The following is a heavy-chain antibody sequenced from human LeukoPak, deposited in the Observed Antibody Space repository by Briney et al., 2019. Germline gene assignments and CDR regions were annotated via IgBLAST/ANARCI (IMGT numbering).Heavy chain of an antibody. J-gene: IGHJ3*02. Sequence: GGSLRLSCAASGFTFSNYGMHWVRQAPGKGLEWVAFIRYDGSNKYYADSVKGRFTISRDNSKNTLYLQMNSLRAEDTAVYYCAKDRLATIKFDAFDIWGQGTMVTVSS. V-gene: IGHV3-30*02. CDR1: GFTFSNYG. D-gene: IGHD5-24*01. CDR3: AKDRLATIKFDAFDI. CDR2: IRYDGSNK.